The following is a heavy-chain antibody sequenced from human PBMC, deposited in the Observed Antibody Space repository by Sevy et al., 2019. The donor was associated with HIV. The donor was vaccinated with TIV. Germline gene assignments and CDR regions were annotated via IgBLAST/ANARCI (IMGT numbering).Heavy chain of an antibody. CDR1: GGSISSSNYY. Sequence: SETLSLTCTVSGGSISSSNYYWGWIRQSPGKGLEWIGSIYSSGSTYYNPSLKSRVTISVDTANNQFSLKLSSVTAAETAAFYCLRDGDGSGSYYDGLDVWGQGTTVTVSS. V-gene: IGHV4-39*02. CDR3: LRDGDGSGSYYDGLDV. CDR2: IYSSGST. J-gene: IGHJ6*02. D-gene: IGHD3-10*01.